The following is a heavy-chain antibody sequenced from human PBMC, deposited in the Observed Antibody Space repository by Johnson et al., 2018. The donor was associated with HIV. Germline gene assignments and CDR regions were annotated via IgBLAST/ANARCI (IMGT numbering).Heavy chain of an antibody. Sequence: QEQLVESGGGVVQPGGSLRLSCAASGFTFSRNAMHWVRQPPGKGLEWVAVISFHANEKHYGDSVRGRFTISRDNSKNTLSLQMNSLTTEDTAVYYCAKGNHGIWGQGTMVTVSS. V-gene: IGHV3-30-3*02. CDR3: AKGNHGI. CDR2: ISFHANEK. J-gene: IGHJ3*02. D-gene: IGHD2/OR15-2a*01. CDR1: GFTFSRNA.